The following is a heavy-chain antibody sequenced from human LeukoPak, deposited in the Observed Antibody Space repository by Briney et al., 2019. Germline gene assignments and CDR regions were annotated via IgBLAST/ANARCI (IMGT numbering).Heavy chain of an antibody. CDR3: AKDPTDFDSSGQTYFDY. CDR2: IYTSGSS. Sequence: SQTLSLTCTVSGGSMSSGSYYWSWIRQPAGKGLEWIGSIYTSGSSNYNPSLKSRVTISVDTSTNQFPLKLSSVTAADTAIYYCAKDPTDFDSSGQTYFDYWGQGTLVTVSS. D-gene: IGHD3-22*01. V-gene: IGHV4-61*02. CDR1: GGSMSSGSYY. J-gene: IGHJ4*02.